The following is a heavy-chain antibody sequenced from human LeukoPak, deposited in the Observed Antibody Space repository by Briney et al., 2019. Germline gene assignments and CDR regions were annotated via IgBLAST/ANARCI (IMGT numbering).Heavy chain of an antibody. Sequence: GGSLRLSCAASGFTVSSNYMSWVRQAPGKGLEWVSVIYSGGSTYYADSVKGRFTISRDNSKNTLYLQMNSLRAEDTAVYYCARNYGDYEVLGDWGQGSLVAVSS. D-gene: IGHD4-17*01. V-gene: IGHV3-53*01. CDR1: GFTVSSNY. CDR3: ARNYGDYEVLGD. J-gene: IGHJ4*02. CDR2: IYSGGST.